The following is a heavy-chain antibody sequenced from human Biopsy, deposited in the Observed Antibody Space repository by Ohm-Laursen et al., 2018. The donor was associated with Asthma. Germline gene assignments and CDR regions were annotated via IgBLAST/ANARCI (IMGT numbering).Heavy chain of an antibody. D-gene: IGHD3-22*01. CDR3: ARQSGQDYGDSSGFDI. J-gene: IGHJ3*02. V-gene: IGHV3-30*03. CDR2: VSSDGHNK. CDR1: GFVFSQCG. Sequence: SLRLSCTASGFVFSQCGMHLVRQGPGKGLEWVALVSSDGHNKYYEDSVKGRFTISRDNSRNRLYLQINRLTVEDSAVYFCARQSGQDYGDSSGFDIWGQGTKVAGSS.